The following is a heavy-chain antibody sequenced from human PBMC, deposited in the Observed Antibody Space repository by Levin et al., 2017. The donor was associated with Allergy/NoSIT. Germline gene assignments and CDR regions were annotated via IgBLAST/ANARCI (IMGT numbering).Heavy chain of an antibody. Sequence: PGESLKISCAASGFIFNNYALHWVRQAPGKGMEWVAALSYDGNNKNYADSVKGRFTISRDNSKNTLFLQMNSLTTEDTALYYCARVNYTSSWAYYFDYWGQGTLVTVSS. CDR3: ARVNYTSSWAYYFDY. J-gene: IGHJ4*02. CDR2: LSYDGNNK. D-gene: IGHD6-13*01. CDR1: GFIFNNYA. V-gene: IGHV3-30-3*01.